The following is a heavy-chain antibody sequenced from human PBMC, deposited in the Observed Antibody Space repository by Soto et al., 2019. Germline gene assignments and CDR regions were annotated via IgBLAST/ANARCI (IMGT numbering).Heavy chain of an antibody. V-gene: IGHV3-15*01. J-gene: IGHJ6*03. CDR1: GFTFSNAW. CDR2: IKSKADGGTT. D-gene: IGHD4-17*01. CDR3: TTVVRALKNYGDYLSYYYYMDV. Sequence: PGGSLRLSCAASGFTFSNAWMSWVRQAPGKGLEWVGRIKSKADGGTTDYAAPVKGRFTISRDDSKNTLYLQMNSLKTEDTAVYYCTTVVRALKNYGDYLSYYYYMDVWGKGTTVTVSS.